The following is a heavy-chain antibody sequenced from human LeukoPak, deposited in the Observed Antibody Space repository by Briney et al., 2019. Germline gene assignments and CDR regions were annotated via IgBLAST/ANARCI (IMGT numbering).Heavy chain of an antibody. V-gene: IGHV4-59*01. Sequence: SETLSLTCTVSGGSISSYYWSWTRQPPGKGLEWIGYIYYSGSTNYNPSLKSRVTISVDTSKNQFSLKLSSVTAADTAVYYCARSRVSRSYYFDYWGQGTLVTVS. CDR2: IYYSGST. D-gene: IGHD2-2*01. CDR1: GGSISSYY. CDR3: ARSRVSRSYYFDY. J-gene: IGHJ4*02.